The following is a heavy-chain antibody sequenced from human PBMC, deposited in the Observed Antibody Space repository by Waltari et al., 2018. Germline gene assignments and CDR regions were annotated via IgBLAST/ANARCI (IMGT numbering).Heavy chain of an antibody. CDR3: ARGIVGATG. CDR1: GFTFFNYE. V-gene: IGHV3-48*03. CDR2: IDKSGSRT. D-gene: IGHD1-26*01. Sequence: EVQLVESGGDLVQPGGSLVLNCDTSGFTFFNYELNWGRQAPGRGVEWIAYIDKSGSRTFYSDSVRGRFTISRDDAKNSVYLQMNNLRVDDSALYYCARGIVGATGWGQGTLVTVSS. J-gene: IGHJ4*02.